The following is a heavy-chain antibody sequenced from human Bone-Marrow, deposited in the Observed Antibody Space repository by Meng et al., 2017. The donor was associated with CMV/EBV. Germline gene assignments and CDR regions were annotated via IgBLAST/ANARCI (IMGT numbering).Heavy chain of an antibody. V-gene: IGHV3-30*04. D-gene: IGHD1-26*01. CDR3: ARGPSGGGSYYDY. CDR1: GFTFSSYA. CDR2: ISYDGSNK. J-gene: IGHJ4*02. Sequence: GESLKISCAASGFTFSSYAMHWVRQAPGKGLEWVAVISYDGSNKYYADSVKGRFTISRDNSKNTLYLQMNSLRAEDTAVYYCARGPSGGGSYYDYWVQGTLVTVSS.